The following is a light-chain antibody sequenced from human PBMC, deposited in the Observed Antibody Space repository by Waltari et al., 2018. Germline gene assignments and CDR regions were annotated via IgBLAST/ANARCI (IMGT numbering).Light chain of an antibody. CDR3: QQYNSYST. CDR2: DAS. V-gene: IGKV1-5*01. CDR1: QNINRW. Sequence: DIQMTQSPSTLSASVGDRVTITCRASQNINRWLAWYQQKPGKAPNLLIYDASRLESGVPSRFSGSGSGTEFTLTISSLQADDFATYYCQQYNSYSTFAQGTKVEIK. J-gene: IGKJ1*01.